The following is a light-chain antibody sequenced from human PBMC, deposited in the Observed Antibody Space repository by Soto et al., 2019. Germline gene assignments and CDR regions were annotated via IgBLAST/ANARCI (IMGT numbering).Light chain of an antibody. CDR2: GAS. CDR3: HQYNNGPQP. CDR1: QSVSDD. Sequence: IVLTQSPAALSVSQGERVSLSCRASQSVSDDLAWYKQKPGKAPRLDIHGASTRATVFPARFSGSGSGTEFSLTVSSLQSEDFRVYFCHQYNNGPQPFGGGTKVDIK. J-gene: IGKJ4*01. V-gene: IGKV3-15*01.